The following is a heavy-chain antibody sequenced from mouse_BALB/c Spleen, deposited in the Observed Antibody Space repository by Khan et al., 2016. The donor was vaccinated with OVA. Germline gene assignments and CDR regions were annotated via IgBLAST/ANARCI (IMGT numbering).Heavy chain of an antibody. CDR3: ARRGLRWDFDY. CDR1: GYTFINYW. Sequence: QVQLKESGDELAKPGASVKMSCKASGYTFINYWILWVKQRPGQGLEWIGYINPSTGYTEYNQNFKDKATLTADKSSSTAYMQLSSLTSEDSAVYYCARRGLRWDFDYWGQGTTLTVSS. D-gene: IGHD1-1*01. CDR2: INPSTGYT. J-gene: IGHJ2*01. V-gene: IGHV1-7*01.